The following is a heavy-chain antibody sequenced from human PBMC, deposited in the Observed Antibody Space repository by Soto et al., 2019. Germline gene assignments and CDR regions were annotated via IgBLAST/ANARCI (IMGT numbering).Heavy chain of an antibody. J-gene: IGHJ6*02. CDR2: IKEDGSEK. Sequence: WGLLLLACVASGFNFSSSLMSWVRQAPGKGLEWVANIKEDGSEKDYVDPVKGRFTITRDNAKNSLYLQMNNLRAEDTAVYFCTTKSFGMDVWGQGTTVTVSS. V-gene: IGHV3-7*03. CDR1: GFNFSSSL. CDR3: TTKSFGMDV. D-gene: IGHD1-26*01.